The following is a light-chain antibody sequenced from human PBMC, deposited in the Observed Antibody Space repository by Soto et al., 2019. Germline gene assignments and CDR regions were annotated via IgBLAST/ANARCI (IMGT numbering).Light chain of an antibody. V-gene: IGKV3-11*01. J-gene: IGKJ2*01. Sequence: ENVLTQSPATLSLSPGERATPSCRASQSVRSYIAWYHQKPGLAPRLLSYDASNRATGIPARFRGSGSGTDFTLTISSLEPEDFAVYYCQQRRNWPYTFGQGTKLEIK. CDR3: QQRRNWPYT. CDR2: DAS. CDR1: QSVRSY.